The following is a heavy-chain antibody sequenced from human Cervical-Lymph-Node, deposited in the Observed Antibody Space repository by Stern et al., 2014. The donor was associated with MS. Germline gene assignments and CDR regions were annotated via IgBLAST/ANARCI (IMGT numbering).Heavy chain of an antibody. V-gene: IGHV1-69*09. D-gene: IGHD1-14*01. Sequence: QVQLVESGAEVRKPGSSVHVSCKASGGTFASYTLTWVRLAPGQGLEWMGNIIPILENTNYPRKFSARSIITADKSTYTAYRELSGLSSDDTATYYCAKRRGRRSGDFWGQGTVVTVSS. CDR3: AKRRGRRSGDF. CDR1: GGTFASYT. CDR2: IIPILENT. J-gene: IGHJ4*02.